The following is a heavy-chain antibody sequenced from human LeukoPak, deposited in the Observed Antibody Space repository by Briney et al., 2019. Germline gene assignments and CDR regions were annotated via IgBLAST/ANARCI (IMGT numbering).Heavy chain of an antibody. CDR3: ARVRIGGYCGGDCYSPDY. CDR1: GFTFSTYW. J-gene: IGHJ4*02. V-gene: IGHV3-33*08. Sequence: PGGSLRLSCAASGFTFSTYWMTWVRQAPGKGLEWVALIWYDGSNKYYADSVKGRFTISRDNSKNTLYLQMNSLRAEDTAMYYCARVRIGGYCGGDCYSPDYWGQGTLVTVSS. D-gene: IGHD2-21*02. CDR2: IWYDGSNK.